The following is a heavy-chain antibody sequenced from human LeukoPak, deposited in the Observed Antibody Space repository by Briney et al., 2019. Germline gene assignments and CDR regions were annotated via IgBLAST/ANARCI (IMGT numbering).Heavy chain of an antibody. D-gene: IGHD3-10*01. Sequence: SETLSLTCAVYGGSFSVYYWGWIRRPQGTGLGWIGEINHSGSTNYNPSLKSRVTISVDTSKNQFSLKLSSVTAADTAVYYCARGLSYYGSGSFDYWGQGTLVTVSS. CDR3: ARGLSYYGSGSFDY. CDR2: INHSGST. CDR1: GGSFSVYY. V-gene: IGHV4-34*01. J-gene: IGHJ4*02.